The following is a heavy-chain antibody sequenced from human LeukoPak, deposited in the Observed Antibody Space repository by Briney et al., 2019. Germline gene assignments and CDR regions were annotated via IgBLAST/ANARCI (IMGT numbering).Heavy chain of an antibody. Sequence: ASVRVSCKASGYTLTGYYMHWVRQAPGQGLEWMGRINPNSGGTNYAQKFQGRVAMTRDTSISTAYMELSRLRSDDTAEYYSPRDRVRVEQWQVQPALRSMGYWGQGTLVTVSS. V-gene: IGHV1-2*06. CDR2: INPNSGGT. D-gene: IGHD6-19*01. CDR1: GYTLTGYY. J-gene: IGHJ4*02. CDR3: PRDRVRVEQWQVQPALRSMGY.